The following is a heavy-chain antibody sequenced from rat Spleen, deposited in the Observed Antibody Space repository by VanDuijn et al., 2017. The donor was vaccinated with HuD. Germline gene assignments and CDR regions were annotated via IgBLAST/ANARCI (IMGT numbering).Heavy chain of an antibody. CDR2: IWNTGGT. V-gene: IGHV2-41*01. J-gene: IGHJ4*01. CDR1: GFSLTNYN. D-gene: IGHD4-3*01. CDR3: ARHLREASGVMDV. Sequence: QVQLKESGPGLVQSSQTLSLTCTVAGFSLTNYNVHWVRQPPGKGLEWMGVIWNTGGTRYNSTLKSRLSISKDTSKSQVFLKMYSLQPEDTGTYYCARHLREASGVMDVWGQGASVTVSS.